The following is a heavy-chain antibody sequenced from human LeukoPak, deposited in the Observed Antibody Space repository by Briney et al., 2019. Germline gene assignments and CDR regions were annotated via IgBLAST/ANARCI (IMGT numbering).Heavy chain of an antibody. V-gene: IGHV1-24*01. CDR3: ATAIPSIFGVVPYWGAFDI. CDR2: FDPEDGET. CDR1: GYTLTELS. Sequence: GASVKVSCKVSGYTLTELSMHWVRQAPGKGLEWMGGFDPEDGETIYAQKFQGRVTMTEDTSTDTAYMELSSLRSEDTAVYYCATAIPSIFGVVPYWGAFDIWGQGTMVTFSS. J-gene: IGHJ3*02. D-gene: IGHD3-3*01.